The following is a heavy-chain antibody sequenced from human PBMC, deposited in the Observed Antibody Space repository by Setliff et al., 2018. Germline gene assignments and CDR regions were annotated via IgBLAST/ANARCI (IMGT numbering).Heavy chain of an antibody. CDR2: LDISSTYI. CDR3: AKVGIFGGGYFDL. V-gene: IGHV3-21*01. J-gene: IGHJ4*02. Sequence: PGGSLRLSCAASGFTFSSYWMHWVSQVPGKGLEWVSSLDISSTYIFYADSVKGRFTISRDNANNSLYLQMSSLSAEDTAVYYCAKVGIFGGGYFDLWGLGTLVTVSS. CDR1: GFTFSSYW. D-gene: IGHD3-3*01.